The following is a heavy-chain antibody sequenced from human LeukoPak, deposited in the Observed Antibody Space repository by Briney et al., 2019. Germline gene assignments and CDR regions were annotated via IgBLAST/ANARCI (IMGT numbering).Heavy chain of an antibody. Sequence: ASVKVSCKASGGTFSSYAISWVRQAPGQGLEWMGGIIPIFGTANYAQKFQGRVTITADESTSTVYMELSSLRSEDTAVYYCARDGVSYDSSGYGMFDYWGQGTLVTVSS. D-gene: IGHD3-22*01. CDR3: ARDGVSYDSSGYGMFDY. CDR1: GGTFSSYA. V-gene: IGHV1-69*13. J-gene: IGHJ4*02. CDR2: IIPIFGTA.